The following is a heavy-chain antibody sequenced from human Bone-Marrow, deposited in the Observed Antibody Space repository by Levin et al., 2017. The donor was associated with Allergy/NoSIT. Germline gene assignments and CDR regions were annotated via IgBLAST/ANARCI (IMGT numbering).Heavy chain of an antibody. Sequence: PGGSLRLSCAASEFLFHTYAMSWVRQAPGKGLEWVSGISGGGGSTYYADSVKGRFTISRDNSEKTVFLQLNSLRAEDTAVYYCAKSIIWYRELNYFDYWGQGTLVTVSS. CDR1: EFLFHTYA. D-gene: IGHD3-10*01. J-gene: IGHJ4*02. CDR2: ISGGGGST. CDR3: AKSIIWYRELNYFDY. V-gene: IGHV3-23*01.